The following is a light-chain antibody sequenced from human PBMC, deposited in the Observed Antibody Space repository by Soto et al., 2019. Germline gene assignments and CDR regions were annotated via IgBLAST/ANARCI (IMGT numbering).Light chain of an antibody. CDR3: QQYYSYPLT. J-gene: IGKJ4*01. Sequence: IRMTQSPSSLSASTGDRVTITCRASQGISSYLAWYQQKPGKAPKLLIYAASTLQSGVPSRFSGSGSGTDFTLTISCLQSEDFATYSCQQYYSYPLTFGGGTKV. V-gene: IGKV1-8*01. CDR2: AAS. CDR1: QGISSY.